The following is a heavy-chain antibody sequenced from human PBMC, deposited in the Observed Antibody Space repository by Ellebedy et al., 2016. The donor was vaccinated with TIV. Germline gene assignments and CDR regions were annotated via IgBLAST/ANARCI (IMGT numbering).Heavy chain of an antibody. D-gene: IGHD3-10*01. V-gene: IGHV4-38-2*02. Sequence: SETLSLTCTVSDYSTSRGFYWGWIRQPPGKGLEWMGTIYHSGSTFYNPSLKSRVTISVDTSKNQFSLKLTSVTAADTAVYYCARESYYIDQSGETNWFDPWGQGTLVTVSS. CDR3: ARESYYIDQSGETNWFDP. CDR2: IYHSGST. J-gene: IGHJ5*02. CDR1: DYSTSRGFY.